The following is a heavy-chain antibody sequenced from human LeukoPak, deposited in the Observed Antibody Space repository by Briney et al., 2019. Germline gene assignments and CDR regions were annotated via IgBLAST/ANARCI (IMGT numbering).Heavy chain of an antibody. CDR1: GFTFSTYT. V-gene: IGHV3-30-3*01. Sequence: PGGALRLSCVASGFTFSTYTMHWVRQAPGKGLERVALTSYDGTNKYYADSVTGRFTSYRDNSKTTLYLQMNSLRPEDTAVYFCATSGYTNSLWGQGTLVTVSS. J-gene: IGHJ4*02. CDR3: ATSGYTNSL. CDR2: TSYDGTNK. D-gene: IGHD5-12*01.